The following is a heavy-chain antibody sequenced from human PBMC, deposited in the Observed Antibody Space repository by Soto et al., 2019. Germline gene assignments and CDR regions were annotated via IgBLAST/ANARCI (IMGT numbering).Heavy chain of an antibody. Sequence: PGGSLRLSCVASGFTFNTYWMHWVRQAPGEGLVWVSRISGDGTSTAYADSVKGRFTISRDKAKNTLYLQMNGLRAEDTALYYCAREGYYYDSSIHSSIYYFDYWGQGTLVTVSS. J-gene: IGHJ4*01. CDR3: AREGYYYDSSIHSSIYYFDY. CDR1: GFTFNTYW. D-gene: IGHD3-22*01. CDR2: ISGDGTST. V-gene: IGHV3-74*01.